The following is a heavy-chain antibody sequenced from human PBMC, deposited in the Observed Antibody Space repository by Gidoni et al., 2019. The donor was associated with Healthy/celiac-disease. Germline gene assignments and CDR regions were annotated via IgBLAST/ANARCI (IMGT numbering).Heavy chain of an antibody. Sequence: QVQLQQWGAGLLKPSETLSLTCAVYGGSFSGYYWSWIRQPPGKGLEWIGEINHSGSTNYNPSLKSRVTISVDTSKNQFSLKLSSVTAADTAVYYCARGPNYGSGSYYTPILGYWGQGTLVTVSS. J-gene: IGHJ4*02. CDR2: INHSGST. CDR3: ARGPNYGSGSYYTPILGY. CDR1: GGSFSGYY. D-gene: IGHD3-10*01. V-gene: IGHV4-34*01.